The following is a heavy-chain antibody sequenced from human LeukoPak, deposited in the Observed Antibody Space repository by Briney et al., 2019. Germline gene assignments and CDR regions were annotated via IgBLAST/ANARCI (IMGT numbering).Heavy chain of an antibody. CDR3: AVGQPADN. J-gene: IGHJ4*02. D-gene: IGHD1-26*01. CDR2: IIPVLNIA. Sequence: ASVKVSCKASGGTFSSSAISWVRQAPGQGLEWMARIIPVLNIANYAQKFQGRATITADESTHTAFMELSSLISEDTAVYYCAVGQPADNWGQGTLVTASS. V-gene: IGHV1-69*04. CDR1: GGTFSSSA.